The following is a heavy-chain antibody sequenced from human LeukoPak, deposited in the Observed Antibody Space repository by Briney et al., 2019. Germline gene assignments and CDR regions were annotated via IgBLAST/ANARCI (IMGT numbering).Heavy chain of an antibody. CDR3: ARDSPVEYYDSSGYWGGYFDY. Sequence: SETLSLTCTVSGYSISSGYYWGWIRQPPGKGLEWIGSIYHSGSTYYNPSLKSRVTISVDTSKNQFSLKLSSVTAADTAVYYCARDSPVEYYDSSGYWGGYFDYWGQGTLVTVSS. D-gene: IGHD3-22*01. J-gene: IGHJ4*02. V-gene: IGHV4-38-2*02. CDR1: GYSISSGYY. CDR2: IYHSGST.